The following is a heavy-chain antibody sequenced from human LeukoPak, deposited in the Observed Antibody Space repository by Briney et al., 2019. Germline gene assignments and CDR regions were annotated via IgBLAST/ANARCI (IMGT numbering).Heavy chain of an antibody. J-gene: IGHJ6*03. CDR1: GYTFTGNY. CDR2: INPNSGGT. V-gene: IGHV1-2*02. D-gene: IGHD3-10*01. CDR3: ARLSGAGFSYYYYMDV. Sequence: ASVKVSCKAPGYTFTGNYMHWVRQAPGQGLEWMGWINPNSGGTNYAQKFQGRVTMTRDTSISTAYMELSRLRSDDTAVYYCARLSGAGFSYYYYMDVWGKGTTVTVSS.